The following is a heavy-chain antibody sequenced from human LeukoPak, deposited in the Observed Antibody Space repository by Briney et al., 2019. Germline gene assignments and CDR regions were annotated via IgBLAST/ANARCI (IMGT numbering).Heavy chain of an antibody. J-gene: IGHJ4*02. CDR3: ARLYGNYQNYFDY. CDR1: GGSISTITYY. D-gene: IGHD1-7*01. Sequence: SETLSLTRTVSGGSISTITYYWGWIRQPPGKGLEWVGHMYYRGNTFYNPSLKSRVTISVDTSKNQFSLKLRSVTAADTAVYYCARLYGNYQNYFDYWGQGTLVTVSS. V-gene: IGHV4-39*07. CDR2: MYYRGNT.